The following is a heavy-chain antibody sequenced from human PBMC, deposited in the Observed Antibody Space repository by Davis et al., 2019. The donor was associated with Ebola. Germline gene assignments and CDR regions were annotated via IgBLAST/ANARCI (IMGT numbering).Heavy chain of an antibody. J-gene: IGHJ6*04. CDR2: IYYSGIT. D-gene: IGHD3-10*01. CDR3: ASLRLLWFGELLYDYYYGMDV. V-gene: IGHV4-59*01. Sequence: SETLSLTCTVSGGSISSYYWSWIRQPPRKGLEWIGSIYYSGITYYNPSLKSRVTISVDTSKNQFSLKLSSVTAADTAVYYCASLRLLWFGELLYDYYYGMDVWGKGTTVTVSS. CDR1: GGSISSYY.